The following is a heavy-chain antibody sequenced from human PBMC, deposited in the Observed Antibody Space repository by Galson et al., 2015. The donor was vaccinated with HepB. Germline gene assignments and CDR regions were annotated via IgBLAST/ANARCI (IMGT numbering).Heavy chain of an antibody. J-gene: IGHJ6*02. CDR3: ARHHYAMDV. V-gene: IGHV3-13*01. Sequence: SLRLSCAASGFSFSSYDMHWVRQPTGKGLEWVPVIDTAGDTYYAGSVKGRFTISRENAKNSLYLQMNSLRAGDTAVYYCARHHYAMDVWGQGTTVTVSS. CDR1: GFSFSSYD. CDR2: IDTAGDT.